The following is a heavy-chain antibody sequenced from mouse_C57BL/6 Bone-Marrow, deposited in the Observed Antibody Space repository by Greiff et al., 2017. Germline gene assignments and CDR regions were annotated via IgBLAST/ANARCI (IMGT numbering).Heavy chain of an antibody. CDR3: AREDYDGGGGAMDY. D-gene: IGHD2-4*01. V-gene: IGHV1-61*01. J-gene: IGHJ4*01. CDR2: IYPSDSET. Sequence: QVQLQQPGAELVRPGSSVKLSCKASGYTFTSYWMDWVKQRPGQGLEWIGNIYPSDSETHYNQKFKDKATLTVDKSSSTAYMQLSSLTSEDSAVYYCAREDYDGGGGAMDYWGQGTSVTVSS. CDR1: GYTFTSYW.